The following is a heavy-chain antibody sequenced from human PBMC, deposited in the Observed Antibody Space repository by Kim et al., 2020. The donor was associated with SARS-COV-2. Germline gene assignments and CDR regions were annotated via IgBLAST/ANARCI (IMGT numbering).Heavy chain of an antibody. CDR2: IYSGGSST. D-gene: IGHD2-15*01. V-gene: IGHV3-23*03. CDR1: GFTFSSYA. CDR3: AKDGVVAAQNWFDP. J-gene: IGHJ5*02. Sequence: GGSLRLSCAASGFTFSSYAMSWVRQAPGKGLEWVSVIYSGGSSTYYADSVKGRFTISRDNSKNTLYLQMNSLRAEDTAVYYCAKDGVVAAQNWFDPWGQGTLVTVSS.